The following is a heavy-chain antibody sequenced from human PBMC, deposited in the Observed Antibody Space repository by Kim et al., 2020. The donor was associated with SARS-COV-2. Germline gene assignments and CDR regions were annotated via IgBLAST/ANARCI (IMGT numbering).Heavy chain of an antibody. CDR1: GFTFSSYA. CDR3: ARGYCSSTSCYFGLLGLDYYYYGMDV. D-gene: IGHD2-2*01. V-gene: IGHV3-30*04. J-gene: IGHJ6*02. Sequence: GGSLRLSCAASGFTFSSYAMHWVRQAPGKGLEWVAVISYDGSNKYYADSVKGRFTISRDNSKNTLYLQMNSLRAEDTAVYYCARGYCSSTSCYFGLLGLDYYYYGMDVWGQGTTVTVSS. CDR2: ISYDGSNK.